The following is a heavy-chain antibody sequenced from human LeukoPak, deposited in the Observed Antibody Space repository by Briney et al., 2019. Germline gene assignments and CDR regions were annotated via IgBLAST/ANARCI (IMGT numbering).Heavy chain of an antibody. CDR3: ARDTPFYGDYELRGYFDY. Sequence: GASVRVSCKASGYTFTSYGISWVRQAPGQGLEWMGWISAYNGNTNYAQKLQGRVTMTTDTSTSTAYMELRSLRSDDTAVYYCARDTPFYGDYELRGYFDYWGQGTLVTVSS. V-gene: IGHV1-18*01. D-gene: IGHD4-17*01. CDR2: ISAYNGNT. J-gene: IGHJ4*02. CDR1: GYTFTSYG.